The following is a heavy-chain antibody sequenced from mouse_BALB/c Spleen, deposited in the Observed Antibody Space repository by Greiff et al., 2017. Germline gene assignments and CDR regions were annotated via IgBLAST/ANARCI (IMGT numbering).Heavy chain of an antibody. CDR1: GYTFTSYW. D-gene: IGHD1-2*01. CDR3: TRADYGYGAYYFDY. Sequence: LQQPGSELVRPGASVKLSCKASGYTFTSYWMHWVKQRPGQGLEWIGNIYPGSGSTNYDEKFKSKATLTVDTSSSTAYMQLSSLTSEDSAVYYCTRADYGYGAYYFDYWGQGTTLTVSS. V-gene: IGHV1S22*01. J-gene: IGHJ2*01. CDR2: IYPGSGST.